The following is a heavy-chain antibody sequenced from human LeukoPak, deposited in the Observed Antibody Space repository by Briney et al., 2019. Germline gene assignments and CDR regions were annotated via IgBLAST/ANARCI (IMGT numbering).Heavy chain of an antibody. J-gene: IGHJ6*02. D-gene: IGHD6-19*01. CDR1: GGSISSSSYY. CDR3: ARLEGSGWPYYYYGMDV. V-gene: IGHV4-39*01. CDR2: IYYSGST. Sequence: SETLSLTCTVSGGSISSSSYYWGWIRQPPGKGLEWIGSIYYSGSTYYNPSLKSRVTTSADTSKNQFSLKLSSVTAADTAVYYCARLEGSGWPYYYYGMDVWGQGTTVTVSS.